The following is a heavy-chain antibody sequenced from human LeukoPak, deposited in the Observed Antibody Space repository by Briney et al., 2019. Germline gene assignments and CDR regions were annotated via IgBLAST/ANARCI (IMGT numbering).Heavy chain of an antibody. CDR3: ARVSKAIGAFDI. Sequence: ASVKVSCKASGYTFTGYYMHWVRQAPGQGLEWMGWINPNSGGTNYAQKFQGRVTMTRDTSISTAYMELSRLRSDDTAVYYCARVSKAIGAFDIWGQGTMVTVSS. V-gene: IGHV1-2*02. D-gene: IGHD3-3*01. CDR2: INPNSGGT. J-gene: IGHJ3*02. CDR1: GYTFTGYY.